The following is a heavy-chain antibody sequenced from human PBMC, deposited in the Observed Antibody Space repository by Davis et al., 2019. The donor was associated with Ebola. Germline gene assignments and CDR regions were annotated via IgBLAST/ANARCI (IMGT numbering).Heavy chain of an antibody. CDR1: GGTFSSYA. D-gene: IGHD3-22*01. Sequence: SVKVSCKASGGTFSSYAISWVRQAPGQGLEWMGGIIPIFGTANYAQKFQGRVTITADESTSTAYMELSSLRSEDTAVYYCAKDFFDNGGYYYLAFDVWGQGTTVTVSS. CDR2: IIPIFGTA. J-gene: IGHJ3*01. V-gene: IGHV1-69*13. CDR3: AKDFFDNGGYYYLAFDV.